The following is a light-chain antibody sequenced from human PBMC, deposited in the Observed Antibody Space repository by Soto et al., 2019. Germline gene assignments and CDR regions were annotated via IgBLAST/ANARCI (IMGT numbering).Light chain of an antibody. Sequence: DIQMTQSPSTLSASVGDTVTITCRASQSISSRLAWYQQKPRNAPKLLINKASSLDSGVPLRFSGSGSGTEFTLTIDSLLPEDFATYYCQQYDSYPLTFGGGTKVEIK. J-gene: IGKJ4*01. CDR3: QQYDSYPLT. CDR1: QSISSR. CDR2: KAS. V-gene: IGKV1-5*03.